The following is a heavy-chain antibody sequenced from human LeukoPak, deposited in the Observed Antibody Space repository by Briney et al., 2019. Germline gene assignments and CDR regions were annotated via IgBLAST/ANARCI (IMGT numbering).Heavy chain of an antibody. Sequence: PGGSLRLSCAASGFTFSSYSMNWVRQAPGKGLEWASYISSSSSTIYYADTVEGRFTISRDNAKNSLYLQMNSLRDEDTAVYYCANNNWNDYDYWGQGTLVTVSS. D-gene: IGHD1-20*01. V-gene: IGHV3-48*02. CDR3: ANNNWNDYDY. CDR2: ISSSSSTI. J-gene: IGHJ4*02. CDR1: GFTFSSYS.